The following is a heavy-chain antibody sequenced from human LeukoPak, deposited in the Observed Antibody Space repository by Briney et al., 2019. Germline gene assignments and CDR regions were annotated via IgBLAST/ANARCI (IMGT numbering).Heavy chain of an antibody. CDR2: IYSGGST. V-gene: IGHV3-53*01. D-gene: IGHD3-22*01. CDR3: ARDNYDSSGYYFD. CDR1: GFTVSSNY. Sequence: PGGSLRLSCAASGFTVSSNYMSWVRQAPGKGLEWVSVIYSGGSTFYADSVKGRFTISRDNSKNTLYLQMNSLRAEDTAVYYCARDNYDSSGYYFDWGQGTLVTVSS. J-gene: IGHJ4*02.